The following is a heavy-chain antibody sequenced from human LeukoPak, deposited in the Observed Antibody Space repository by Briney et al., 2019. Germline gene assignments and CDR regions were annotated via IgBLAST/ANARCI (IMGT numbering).Heavy chain of an antibody. V-gene: IGHV4-59*01. CDR1: GRSISNYY. J-gene: IGHJ4*02. CDR3: ARDPWCGYFDY. CDR2: IYCSGST. Sequence: RSSETLCLTCTVSGRSISNYYWSWIRQPPGKGLEWIGYIYCSGSTNYNASLKSRVTISDDTTKNQFSLKLTSVYAADTAVYYCARDPWCGYFDYWGQGTLVTVSS. D-gene: IGHD3-3*01.